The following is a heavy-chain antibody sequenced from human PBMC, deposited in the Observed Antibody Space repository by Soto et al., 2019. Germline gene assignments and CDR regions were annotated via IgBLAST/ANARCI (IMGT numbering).Heavy chain of an antibody. CDR2: INEDGRER. J-gene: IGHJ4*02. Sequence: EVQLVESGGGLVQPGGSLRLSCAASGFTFSTYWMSWVRQTPGKGLEWVANINEDGRERYYVDSVKGRFTISRDNAKNSLCRQMNSQRGEDTTVYYCARVLFLDYWGQGTLVTVSS. CDR1: GFTFSTYW. D-gene: IGHD3-10*02. V-gene: IGHV3-7*05. CDR3: ARVLFLDY.